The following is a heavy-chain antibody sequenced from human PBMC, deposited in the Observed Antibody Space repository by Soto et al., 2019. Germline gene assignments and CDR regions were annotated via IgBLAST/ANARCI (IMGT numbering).Heavy chain of an antibody. V-gene: IGHV4-34*01. CDR3: ARYYGSGSYYFQYYYYYGMDV. D-gene: IGHD3-10*01. Sequence: PSETLSLTCAVYGGSFSGYYWTWIRQPPGTGLEWIGEINHSGSTNYNPSLKSRVTLSVDTSKNQFSLKLTSVTAADTAVYYCARYYGSGSYYFQYYYYYGMDVWGQGTTVTVSS. CDR1: GGSFSGYY. J-gene: IGHJ6*02. CDR2: INHSGST.